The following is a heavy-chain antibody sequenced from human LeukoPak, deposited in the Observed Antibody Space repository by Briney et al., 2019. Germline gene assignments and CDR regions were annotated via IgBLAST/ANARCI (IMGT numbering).Heavy chain of an antibody. V-gene: IGHV3-23*01. CDR1: GFTFSTYA. J-gene: IGHJ4*02. D-gene: IGHD1-26*01. CDR2: ISGSGSST. CDR3: AKDRAYSGSYNIDY. Sequence: GGSLRLSCAASGFTFSTYAMSWVRQARGKRLEWVSGISGSGSSTNYVDSVKGRFTVSRDNSKNTLYLQMDSLRAEDTAVYYCAKDRAYSGSYNIDYWGQGTLVTVSS.